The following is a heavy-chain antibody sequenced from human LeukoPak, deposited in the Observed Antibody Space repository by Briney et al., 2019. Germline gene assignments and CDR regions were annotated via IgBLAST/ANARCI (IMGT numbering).Heavy chain of an antibody. CDR2: IRYDGSNK. D-gene: IGHD3-10*01. CDR1: GFTFSSYG. V-gene: IGHV3-30*02. J-gene: IGHJ4*02. CDR3: ARDLRGSGSYCAY. Sequence: GGSLRLSCAASGFTFSSYGMHWVRQAPGKGLEWVAFIRYDGSNKYYADSVKGRFTISRDNSKNTLYLQMNSLRAEDTAVYYCARDLRGSGSYCAYWGQGTLVTVSS.